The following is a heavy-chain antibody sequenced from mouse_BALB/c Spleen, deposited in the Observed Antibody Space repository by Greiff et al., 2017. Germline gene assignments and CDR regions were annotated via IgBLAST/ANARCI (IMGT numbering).Heavy chain of an antibody. D-gene: IGHD2-10*02. Sequence: EVHLVESGPELVKPGASVKISCKASGYSFTGYFMNWVKQSHGKSLEWIGRINPYNGDTFYNQKFKGKATLTVDKSSSTAHMELLSLTSEDSAVYYCGRREYGNYYFDYWGQGTTLTVSS. V-gene: IGHV1-37*01. CDR2: INPYNGDT. CDR3: GRREYGNYYFDY. CDR1: GYSFTGYF. J-gene: IGHJ2*01.